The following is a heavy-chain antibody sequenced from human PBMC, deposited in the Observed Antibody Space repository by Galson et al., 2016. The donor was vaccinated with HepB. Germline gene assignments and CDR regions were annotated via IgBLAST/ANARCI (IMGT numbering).Heavy chain of an antibody. Sequence: SLRLSCAASGFTLSNNAMSWVSQAPGKGLEWVSGFADRGESTHYTESVKGRFTISRDSSNNTLYLQLNSLRAEDTATYCCAKALAVPALRFDFWGQGTMVTVSS. D-gene: IGHD6-19*01. CDR1: GFTLSNNA. V-gene: IGHV3-23*01. J-gene: IGHJ4*02. CDR3: AKALAVPALRFDF. CDR2: FADRGEST.